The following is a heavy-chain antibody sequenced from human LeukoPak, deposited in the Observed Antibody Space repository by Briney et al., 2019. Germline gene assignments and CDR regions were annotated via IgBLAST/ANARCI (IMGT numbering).Heavy chain of an antibody. D-gene: IGHD3-16*01. J-gene: IGHJ4*02. CDR2: ISIYNGDT. Sequence: ASVKVSCKASGYTFSTFGITWVRQAPGQGLEWMGWISIYNGDTHFAQRLQGRVSLTTDTSTNTAYMELRSLRSDDTAMYFCARAPREGAFDYWGQGTRVAVSS. CDR1: GYTFSTFG. CDR3: ARAPREGAFDY. V-gene: IGHV1-18*01.